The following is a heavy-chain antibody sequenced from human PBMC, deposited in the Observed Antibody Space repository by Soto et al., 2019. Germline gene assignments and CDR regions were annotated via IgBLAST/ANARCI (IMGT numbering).Heavy chain of an antibody. CDR3: AKDHNSMAVFDY. D-gene: IGHD1-20*01. CDR1: GFTFSDYY. V-gene: IGHV3-11*01. CDR2: ISSSGSTI. Sequence: VGSLRLSCAASGFTFSDYYMSWIRQAPGKGLEWVSSISSSGSTIYYADSVKGRFTISRDNAKNTLYLQMNSLRAEDTAVYYCAKDHNSMAVFDYWGQGTLVTVSS. J-gene: IGHJ4*02.